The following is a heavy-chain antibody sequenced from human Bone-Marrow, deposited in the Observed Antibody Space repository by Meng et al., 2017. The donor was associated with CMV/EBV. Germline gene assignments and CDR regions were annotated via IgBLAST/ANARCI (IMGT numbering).Heavy chain of an antibody. V-gene: IGHV4-39*07. Sequence: SETLSLTCTVSGGSISSSSYYWGWIRQPPGKGLEWIGEINHSGSTNYNPSLKSRVTISVDTSKNQFSLKLSSVTAADTAVYYCARGPMGGSFDPWGQGTLVTVSS. J-gene: IGHJ5*02. CDR2: INHSGST. CDR3: ARGPMGGSFDP. D-gene: IGHD3-16*01. CDR1: GGSISSSSYY.